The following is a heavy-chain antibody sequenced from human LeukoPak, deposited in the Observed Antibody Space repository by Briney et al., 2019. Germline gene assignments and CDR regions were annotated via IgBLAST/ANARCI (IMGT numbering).Heavy chain of an antibody. CDR3: AKGLDYDFWSGYAHYGMDV. V-gene: IGHV3-23*01. Sequence: GGSLRLSCAASGFTFSSYAMSWVRQAPGKGLEWVSAISGSGGSTYYADSVKGRFTISRDNSKNTLYLQMNSLRAVDTAVYYCAKGLDYDFWSGYAHYGMDVWGQGTTVTVSS. J-gene: IGHJ6*02. CDR1: GFTFSSYA. CDR2: ISGSGGST. D-gene: IGHD3-3*01.